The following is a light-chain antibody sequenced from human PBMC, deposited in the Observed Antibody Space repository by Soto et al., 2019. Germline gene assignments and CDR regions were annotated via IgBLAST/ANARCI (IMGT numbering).Light chain of an antibody. CDR2: GNT. J-gene: IGLJ2*01. CDR1: SSNIGAGYD. CDR3: QSYDISLSGVV. V-gene: IGLV1-40*01. Sequence: QSVLTQTPSVSGAPGQRVTISCTGRSSNIGAGYDVHWYQQLPGTAPKLLIHGNTNRPSGVPDRFSGSKSATSASLAITGLQAEDEADYYCQSYDISLSGVVFGGGTKLTVL.